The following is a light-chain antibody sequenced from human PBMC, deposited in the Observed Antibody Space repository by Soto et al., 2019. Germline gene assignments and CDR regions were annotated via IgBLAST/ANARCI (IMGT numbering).Light chain of an antibody. CDR3: SSYAGVKNFVV. V-gene: IGLV2-8*01. Sequence: QSVLTQPPSASGSPGQSVTISCTGTNSDIGTYIYVSWYQQHPGKGPRLILYEVSKRPSGVPDRFSGSKSGNTASLTVSGLETEDEGYYYCSSYAGVKNFVVFGGGTKLTVL. J-gene: IGLJ2*01. CDR1: NSDIGTYIY. CDR2: EVS.